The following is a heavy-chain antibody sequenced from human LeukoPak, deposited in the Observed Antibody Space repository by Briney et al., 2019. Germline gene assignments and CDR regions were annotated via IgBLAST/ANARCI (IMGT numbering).Heavy chain of an antibody. D-gene: IGHD2-21*02. V-gene: IGHV3-23*01. CDR2: ISGSGGST. CDR1: GLTFSSHW. CDR3: AKQPYCGGDCYSLPKAF. Sequence: GGSLRLSCAASGLTFSSHWMHWVRQAPGKGLGWVSAISGSGGSTYYADSVKGRFTISRDNSKNTLYLQMNSLRAEDTAVYYCAKQPYCGGDCYSLPKAFWGQGTLVTVSS. J-gene: IGHJ4*02.